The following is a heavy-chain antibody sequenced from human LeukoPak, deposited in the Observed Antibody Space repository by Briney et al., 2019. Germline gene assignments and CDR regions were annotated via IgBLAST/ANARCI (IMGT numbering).Heavy chain of an antibody. J-gene: IGHJ4*02. V-gene: IGHV4-59*01. CDR2: IYKSGST. CDR3: ASRAFYCSGGSCYLLYFDY. Sequence: SETLSLTCTISSGSISTFQWTWIRQPPGKGLEWIGNIYKSGSTNYNPSLKSRVTMTVDTSKKQFSLKLTSVTAADTAFYYCASRAFYCSGGSCYLLYFDYWGQGTLVTVSS. CDR1: SGSISTFQ. D-gene: IGHD2-15*01.